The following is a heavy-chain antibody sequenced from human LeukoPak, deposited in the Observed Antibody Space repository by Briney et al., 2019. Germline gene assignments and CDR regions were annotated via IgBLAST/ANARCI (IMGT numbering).Heavy chain of an antibody. D-gene: IGHD5-24*01. J-gene: IGHJ4*02. CDR2: INPNTGGT. Sequence: ASVKVSCKASGYTFSGYYIHWVRQAPGQGLEWMGWINPNTGGTKYAQKFQDRVTMTRDTSISTVFMEMTRLRSDDTAVYYCGRVGGDGYYYGLDYWGQGTLVTVSS. CDR1: GYTFSGYY. V-gene: IGHV1-2*02. CDR3: GRVGGDGYYYGLDY.